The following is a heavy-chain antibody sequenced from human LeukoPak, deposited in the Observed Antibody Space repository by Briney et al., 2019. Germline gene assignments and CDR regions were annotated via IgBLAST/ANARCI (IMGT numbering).Heavy chain of an antibody. D-gene: IGHD3-3*01. CDR1: GGSLTSTNW. Sequence: SETLSLTCDVSGGSLTSTNWWTCVRQPPGQGLAWIGEVHLDGRTNYNPPLKRRLIMSVDLPENHISLKLTSVTAADTAVYYCAREGGFYRPLDYSSQRTLVTVS. V-gene: IGHV4-4*02. CDR3: AREGGFYRPLDY. J-gene: IGHJ4*02. CDR2: VHLDGRT.